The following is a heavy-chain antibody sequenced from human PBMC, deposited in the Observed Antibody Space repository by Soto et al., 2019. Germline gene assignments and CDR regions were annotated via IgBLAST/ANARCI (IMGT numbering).Heavy chain of an antibody. CDR2: VNSGIGNT. CDR1: GYTYTSYA. V-gene: IGHV1-3*01. CDR3: ATSGGYYFPFDY. J-gene: IGHJ4*02. Sequence: ASLKVSCKVSGYTYTSYAIHWVRQAPGQGLEWMGWVNSGIGNTKYSQRFQGRLTISRDTLELSSLRSEDTAVYYCATSGGYYFPFDYWGQGTLVTVSS. D-gene: IGHD3-22*01.